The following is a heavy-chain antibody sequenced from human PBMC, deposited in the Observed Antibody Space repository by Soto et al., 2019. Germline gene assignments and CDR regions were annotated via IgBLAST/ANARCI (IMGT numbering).Heavy chain of an antibody. CDR2: IIPIFGTA. Sequence: AASVKVSCKASGGTFSSYAISWVRQAPGQGLEWMGGIIPIFGTANYAQKFQGRVTITADESTSTAYMELSSLRSEDTAVYYCARPEGRDYGGNFYFQHWGQGTLVTVSS. J-gene: IGHJ1*01. V-gene: IGHV1-69*13. CDR1: GGTFSSYA. CDR3: ARPEGRDYGGNFYFQH. D-gene: IGHD4-17*01.